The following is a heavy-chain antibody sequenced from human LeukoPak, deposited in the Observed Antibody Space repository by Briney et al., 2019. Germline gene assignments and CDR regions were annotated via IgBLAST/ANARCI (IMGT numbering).Heavy chain of an antibody. J-gene: IGHJ5*02. CDR1: GYTFTGYY. CDR2: INPNSGGT. CDR3: ARGFQTYTIFGVVRFDP. Sequence: ASVKVSCKASGYTFTGYYMHWVRQAPGQGLEWMGWINPNSGGTNYTQKFQGWVTMTRNTSISTAYMELSSLRSEDTAVYYCARGFQTYTIFGVVRFDPWGQGTLVTVSS. V-gene: IGHV1-2*04. D-gene: IGHD3-3*01.